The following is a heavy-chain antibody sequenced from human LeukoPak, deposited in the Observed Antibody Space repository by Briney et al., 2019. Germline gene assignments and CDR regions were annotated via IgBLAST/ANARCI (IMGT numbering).Heavy chain of an antibody. CDR3: AREDGTY. CDR1: GFTFSDYY. Sequence: GGSLSLSCAASGFTFSDYYMTWIRQAPGKGLEWASYISTSGRTIFYADSVKGRFTISRDNAKNSLSLQMNSLRADVTAIYYCAREDGTYWGQGTLVTVSS. D-gene: IGHD1-1*01. CDR2: ISTSGRTI. V-gene: IGHV3-11*01. J-gene: IGHJ4*02.